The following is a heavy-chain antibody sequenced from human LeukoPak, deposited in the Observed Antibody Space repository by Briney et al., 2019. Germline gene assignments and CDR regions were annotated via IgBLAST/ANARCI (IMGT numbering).Heavy chain of an antibody. CDR2: IYSGGST. V-gene: IGHV3-66*01. Sequence: GGSLRLSCAASGFTVSSNYMSWVRQAPGKGLEWVSVIYSGGSTYYADSVKGRFTISRDNSKNTLYLQMNSLRAEDTAVYYCASWEIAAAGDYWGQGTLVTVSS. D-gene: IGHD6-13*01. CDR1: GFTVSSNY. CDR3: ASWEIAAAGDY. J-gene: IGHJ4*02.